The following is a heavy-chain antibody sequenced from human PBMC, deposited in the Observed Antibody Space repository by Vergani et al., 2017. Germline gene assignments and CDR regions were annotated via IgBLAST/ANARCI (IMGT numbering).Heavy chain of an antibody. Sequence: EVQLLESGGGLVQPGGSLRLSCAASGFTFSSYAMSWVRQAPGKGLEWVSAISGSGGSPYYADSVKGRFTISRDTSKNTLYLQMNSLRAEDTAVYYCAKLTGKAAAGYGMDVWGQGTTVTVSS. CDR1: GFTFSSYA. J-gene: IGHJ6*02. CDR2: ISGSGGSP. V-gene: IGHV3-23*01. D-gene: IGHD6-13*01. CDR3: AKLTGKAAAGYGMDV.